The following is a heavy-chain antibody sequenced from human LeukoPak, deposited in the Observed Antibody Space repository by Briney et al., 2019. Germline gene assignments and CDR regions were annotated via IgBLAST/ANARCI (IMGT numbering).Heavy chain of an antibody. CDR3: ARRGSSGSSSKGWFNP. CDR2: IWYDGSNK. CDR1: GFTFSSYG. V-gene: IGHV3-33*01. D-gene: IGHD1-26*01. Sequence: GRSLRLSCAASGFTFSSYGMHWVRQAPGKGLEWVAVIWYDGSNKYYADSVKGRFTISRDNSKNTLYLQVNSLRAEDTAVYYCARRGSSGSSSKGWFNPWGQGTLVTVSS. J-gene: IGHJ5*02.